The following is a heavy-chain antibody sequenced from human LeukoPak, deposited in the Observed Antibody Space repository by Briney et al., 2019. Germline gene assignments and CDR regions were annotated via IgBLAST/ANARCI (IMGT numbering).Heavy chain of an antibody. CDR1: GFIFSNYA. V-gene: IGHV3-30-3*01. D-gene: IGHD6-13*01. CDR3: ARDLDSSRWYILWFDP. Sequence: QPGRSLRLSCAASGFIFSNYAMHWVRQAPGKGLEWVAVISYDGSNKYYADSVKGRFTISRDNSKNTLFLQMNSLRAEDTAVYYCARDLDSSRWYILWFDPWGQGTLVTVSS. CDR2: ISYDGSNK. J-gene: IGHJ5*02.